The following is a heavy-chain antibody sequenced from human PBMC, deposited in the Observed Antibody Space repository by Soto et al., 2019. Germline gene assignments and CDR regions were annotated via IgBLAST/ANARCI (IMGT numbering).Heavy chain of an antibody. Sequence: SETLSLTCTVSGGSISPYYWSWIRQPPGKGLEWIGYVYYTGSTNYNPSLQSRVTMSVDTSRNRFSLKLSSLTAADPAVYYCVQKGGGPCNHDLWGQGMWVTVSS. D-gene: IGHD2-15*01. J-gene: IGHJ4*01. CDR1: GGSISPYY. CDR2: VYYTGST. CDR3: VQKGGGPCNHDL. V-gene: IGHV4-59*01.